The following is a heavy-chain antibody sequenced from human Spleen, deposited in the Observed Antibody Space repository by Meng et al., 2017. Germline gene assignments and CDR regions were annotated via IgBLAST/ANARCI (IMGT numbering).Heavy chain of an antibody. Sequence: SVKVSCKASGGTFNNYGISWVRQAPGQGLEWMGRILPILGAGNYAQRFQGRVTITADKSTSTAYMELSSLRSEDTAVYYCASRGDCGGDCYYHILDFWGQGTLVTVSS. V-gene: IGHV1-69*04. CDR3: ASRGDCGGDCYYHILDF. D-gene: IGHD2-21*02. CDR2: ILPILGAG. CDR1: GGTFNNYG. J-gene: IGHJ4*02.